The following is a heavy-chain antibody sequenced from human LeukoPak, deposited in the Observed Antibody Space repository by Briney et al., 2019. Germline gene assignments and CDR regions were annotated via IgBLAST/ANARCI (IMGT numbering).Heavy chain of an antibody. CDR2: ISAYYGNT. J-gene: IGHJ4*02. CDR3: ARGRTIFGGFDY. Sequence: ASVKVSCKVSGYTLTELSMHWVRQAPGQGLEWMGWISAYYGNTNYAQKLQGRVTMTTDTSTSTAYMELRSLRSDDTAVYYCARGRTIFGGFDYWGQGTLVTVSS. CDR1: GYTLTELS. D-gene: IGHD3-3*01. V-gene: IGHV1-18*01.